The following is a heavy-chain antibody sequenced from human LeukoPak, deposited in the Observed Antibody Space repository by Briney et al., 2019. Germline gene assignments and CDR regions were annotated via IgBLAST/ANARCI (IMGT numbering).Heavy chain of an antibody. CDR1: GFTFSSYW. J-gene: IGHJ4*02. Sequence: GGCLRLSCAASGFTFSSYWMYWVRQAPGKGLVWVSRIKSDGSSSYADSVKGRFTISRDNSKNTLYLQMNSLRAEDTAVYYCAREYSSSFFDYWGQGTLVTVSS. CDR3: AREYSSSFFDY. CDR2: IKSDGSS. D-gene: IGHD6-6*01. V-gene: IGHV3-74*01.